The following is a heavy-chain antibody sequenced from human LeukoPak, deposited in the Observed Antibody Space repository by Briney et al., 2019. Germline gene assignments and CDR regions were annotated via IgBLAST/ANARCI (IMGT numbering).Heavy chain of an antibody. J-gene: IGHJ6*02. Sequence: PSETLSLTCTVSGGSISSYYWSWIRQPPGQGLEWIGYIYYSGSTNYNPSLKSRVTISVDTSKNQFSLKLSSVTAADTAVYYWARARIAVAGILYYYYGMDVWGQGTTVTVSS. CDR1: GGSISSYY. V-gene: IGHV4-59*01. CDR3: ARARIAVAGILYYYYGMDV. CDR2: IYYSGST. D-gene: IGHD6-19*01.